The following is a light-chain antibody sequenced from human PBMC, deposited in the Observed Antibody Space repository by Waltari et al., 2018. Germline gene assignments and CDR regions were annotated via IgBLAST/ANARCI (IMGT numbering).Light chain of an antibody. Sequence: QSALTQPASVSGSLGQSISVPCTGTSSDIVAYNFVSWYQQHPGTAPKLIISDVSKRPSGVSNRFSGSKSGDTASLTISGLQAEDEAEYYCSAFTTSSTYVFGTGTKVTVL. J-gene: IGLJ1*01. CDR1: SSDIVAYNF. CDR3: SAFTTSSTYV. V-gene: IGLV2-14*03. CDR2: DVS.